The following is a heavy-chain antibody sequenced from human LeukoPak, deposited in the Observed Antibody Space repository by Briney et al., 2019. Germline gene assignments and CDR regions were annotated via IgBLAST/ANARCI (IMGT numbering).Heavy chain of an antibody. CDR2: ISASGGST. J-gene: IGHJ6*02. CDR1: GFTFSSSA. CDR3: AKSTRDFYYYYGMDV. D-gene: IGHD1-1*01. Sequence: GGSLRLSCAASGFTFSSSAMSWVRQVPGKGLEWVSGISASGGSTSYADSVRGRFTISRDNSKNTLYVQMNSLRDEDTAVYYCAKSTRDFYYYYGMDVWGQGTTVTVSS. V-gene: IGHV3-23*01.